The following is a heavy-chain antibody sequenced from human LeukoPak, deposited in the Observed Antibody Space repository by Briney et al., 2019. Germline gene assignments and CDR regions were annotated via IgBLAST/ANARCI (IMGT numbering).Heavy chain of an antibody. CDR1: GFTFSSYE. CDR2: ISSSGSTI. D-gene: IGHD1-14*01. V-gene: IGHV3-48*03. Sequence: PGGSLRLFCAASGFTFSSYEMNWVRQAPGKGLEWVSYISSSGSTIYYADSVKGRFTISRDNAKNSLYLQMNSLRAEDTAVYYCARALTRDAFDIWGQGTMVTVSS. CDR3: ARALTRDAFDI. J-gene: IGHJ3*02.